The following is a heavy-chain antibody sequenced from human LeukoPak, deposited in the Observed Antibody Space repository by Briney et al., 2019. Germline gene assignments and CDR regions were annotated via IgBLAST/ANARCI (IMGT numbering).Heavy chain of an antibody. CDR3: ARVRNSGNSWPGIIDY. J-gene: IGHJ4*02. V-gene: IGHV4-59*01. CDR2: IYYSGST. CDR1: GGSISNYY. D-gene: IGHD5-12*01. Sequence: PSETLSLTCTVSGGSISNYYWSWIRQPPGKGLEWIGYIYYSGSTYYKSSLKSRVVISVDTSKNQFSLKLSSVTAADTAVYFCARVRNSGNSWPGIIDYWGQGTLVTVSS.